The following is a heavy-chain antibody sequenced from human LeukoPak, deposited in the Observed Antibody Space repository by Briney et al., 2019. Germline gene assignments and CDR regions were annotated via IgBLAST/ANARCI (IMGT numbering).Heavy chain of an antibody. CDR2: INHSGST. Sequence: SETLSLTCAVYGGSFSGYYWSWIRQPPGKGLEWIGEINHSGSTNYNPSLKSRVTISVDTSKNQFSLKLSSVTAADTAVYYCARGLGYDFWSGPYYYYGMDVWGQGTTATVSS. CDR1: GGSFSGYY. J-gene: IGHJ6*02. CDR3: ARGLGYDFWSGPYYYYGMDV. V-gene: IGHV4-34*01. D-gene: IGHD3-3*01.